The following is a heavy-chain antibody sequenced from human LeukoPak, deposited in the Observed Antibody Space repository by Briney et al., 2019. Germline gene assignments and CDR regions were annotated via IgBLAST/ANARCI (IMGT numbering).Heavy chain of an antibody. CDR1: GGSFSGYY. Sequence: SETLSLTCAVYGGSFSGYYWSWLRQPPGKGLEWIGEINHSGSTTYNPSLKRRVTISVDTSKNQFSLKLSSVTAADTAVYYCARQGYYYDSSGYYGDDYWGQGTLVTVSS. D-gene: IGHD3-22*01. V-gene: IGHV4-34*01. CDR3: ARQGYYYDSSGYYGDDY. CDR2: INHSGST. J-gene: IGHJ4*02.